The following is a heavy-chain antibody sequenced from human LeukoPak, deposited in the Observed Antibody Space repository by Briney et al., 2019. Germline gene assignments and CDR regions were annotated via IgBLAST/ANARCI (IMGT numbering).Heavy chain of an antibody. D-gene: IGHD1-26*01. CDR2: IYTSGIT. CDR3: AREDAGGTYSFDY. CDR1: GFTVSSNF. Sequence: SGESLRLSCAVSGFTVSSNFMSWVRQAPGKGPEWVSVIYTSGITYYADSVRGRFTISRDNSKNTLYLQMDSLTAEDTAVYYCAREDAGGTYSFDYWGQGTLVTVSS. J-gene: IGHJ4*02. V-gene: IGHV3-66*01.